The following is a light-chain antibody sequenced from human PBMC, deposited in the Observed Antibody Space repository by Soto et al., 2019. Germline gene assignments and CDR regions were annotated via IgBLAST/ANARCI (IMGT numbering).Light chain of an antibody. CDR2: DAS. Sequence: EIVLTQSPATLSLSPGEGATVSCRASQSVSSHLAWYQQKRGQAPRLLIYDASSRASGIPARFSGRGSGTDFTLTISYLEPEDFATYYCQQVDSYPLTFGGGTKVEI. CDR3: QQVDSYPLT. J-gene: IGKJ4*01. CDR1: QSVSSH. V-gene: IGKV3-11*01.